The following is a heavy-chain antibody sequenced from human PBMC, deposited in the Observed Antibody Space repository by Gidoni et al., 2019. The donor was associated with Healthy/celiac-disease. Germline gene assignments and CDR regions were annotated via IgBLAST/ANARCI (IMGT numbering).Heavy chain of an antibody. V-gene: IGHV1-69*01. D-gene: IGHD3-22*01. J-gene: IGHJ5*02. Sequence: QLQLVQSGAEFMKPGSSVKVSFKASGVTFSSYPFSWVRQDPGQELEGMGGIIPIYGTANYGQKFKGRVTITTDESKSTAYMELSSMRSEDTAVYYCAREGDYYDSSADPLGWFDPWGQGTLVTVSS. CDR3: AREGDYYDSSADPLGWFDP. CDR2: IIPIYGTA. CDR1: GVTFSSYP.